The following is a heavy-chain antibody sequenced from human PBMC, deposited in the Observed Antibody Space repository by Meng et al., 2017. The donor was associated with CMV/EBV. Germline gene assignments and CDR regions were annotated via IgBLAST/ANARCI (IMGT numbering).Heavy chain of an antibody. CDR2: IYYSGST. CDR1: GGSISSYY. Sequence: SETLSLTCTVSGGSISSYYWSWIRQPPGKGLEWIGYIYYSGSTNYNPSLKSRVTISVDTSKNQFSLKLSSVTAADTAVYYCASRTMIDAFDIWGQGTMVTVSS. J-gene: IGHJ3*02. V-gene: IGHV4-59*01. CDR3: ASRTMIDAFDI. D-gene: IGHD3-22*01.